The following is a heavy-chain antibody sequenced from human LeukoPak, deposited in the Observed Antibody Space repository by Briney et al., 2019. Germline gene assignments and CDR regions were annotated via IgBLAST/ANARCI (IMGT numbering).Heavy chain of an antibody. D-gene: IGHD3-10*01. CDR3: AKEMYGSGSYEY. Sequence: GRSLGLSCAASGFTFSSYGMHWVRQAPGKGLEWVAVISYDGSNKYYADSVKGRFTISRDNSKNTLYLQMNSLRAEDTAVYYCAKEMYGSGSYEYWGQGTLVTVSS. V-gene: IGHV3-30*18. CDR2: ISYDGSNK. J-gene: IGHJ4*02. CDR1: GFTFSSYG.